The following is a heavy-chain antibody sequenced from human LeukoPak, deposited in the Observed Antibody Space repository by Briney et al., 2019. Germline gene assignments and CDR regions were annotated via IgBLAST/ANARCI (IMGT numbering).Heavy chain of an antibody. J-gene: IGHJ4*02. CDR1: GFSLSAIGVG. CDR2: IYWNGDK. CDR3: AHRLRGEEYDRTGYHRRFDY. D-gene: IGHD3-22*01. Sequence: SGPTLVKPTQTLTLTCTFSGFSLSAIGVGVGWFRQPPGKALEWLALIYWNGDKRYSPSLESRLTITKDTSKNQVVLTITNMDPVDTATYYCAHRLRGEEYDRTGYHRRFDYWGQGTLVTVSS. V-gene: IGHV2-5*01.